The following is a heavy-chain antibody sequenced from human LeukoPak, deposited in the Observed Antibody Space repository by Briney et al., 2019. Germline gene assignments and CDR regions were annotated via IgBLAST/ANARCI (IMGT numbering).Heavy chain of an antibody. CDR3: TRGRSVGATTRRVSFYFDY. Sequence: ASVKVSCKASGGTFSSYAISWVRQAPGQGLEWMGGIIPIFGTANYAQKFQGRVTIIADTSTSTAYMELNNLTSEDTAVYYCTRGRSVGATTRRVSFYFDYWGQGTLVTVSS. D-gene: IGHD1-26*01. J-gene: IGHJ4*02. CDR2: IIPIFGTA. CDR1: GGTFSSYA. V-gene: IGHV1-69*06.